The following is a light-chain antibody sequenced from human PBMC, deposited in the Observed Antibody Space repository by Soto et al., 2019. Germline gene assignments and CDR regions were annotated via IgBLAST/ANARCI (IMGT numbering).Light chain of an antibody. Sequence: EIVLTQSPGTLSLSPGERATLSFMASQSVTTRYLAWYQQKPGQAPRLLIHGVSSRATGIPDRFSGSGSGTDFILTISRLEPEDFAVYYCQQFGTSPLVTFGPGTKVDIK. CDR2: GVS. J-gene: IGKJ3*01. CDR1: QSVTTRY. V-gene: IGKV3-20*01. CDR3: QQFGTSPLVT.